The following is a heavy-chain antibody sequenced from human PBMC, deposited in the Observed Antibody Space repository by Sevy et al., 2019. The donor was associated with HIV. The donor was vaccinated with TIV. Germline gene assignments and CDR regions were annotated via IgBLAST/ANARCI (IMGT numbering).Heavy chain of an antibody. V-gene: IGHV3-21*01. CDR3: ARGDYYGSLYYFDY. Sequence: GGSLRLSCAASGFTFSNYFINWVRQAPGKGLEWVSSIRSVSSYIFYADSVKGRFTISRDNAKNSLYLHMNSLRAEDTAVYYCARGDYYGSLYYFDYWGPGTLVTVSS. J-gene: IGHJ4*02. CDR1: GFTFSNYF. CDR2: IRSVSSYI. D-gene: IGHD3-10*01.